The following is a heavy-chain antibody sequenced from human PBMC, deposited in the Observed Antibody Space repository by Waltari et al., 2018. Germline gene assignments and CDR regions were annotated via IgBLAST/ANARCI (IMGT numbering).Heavy chain of an antibody. CDR2: IKQDGSEK. CDR3: ARAGCSSTSCYSPGEDY. D-gene: IGHD2-2*01. J-gene: IGHJ4*02. V-gene: IGHV3-7*01. Sequence: EVQLVESGGGLVQPGGSLRLSCAASGFTFSSYWMSWVRQAPGKGLEWVANIKQDGSEKYYVDSVKGRFTISRDNAKNSLYLQMNSLRAEDTAVYYCARAGCSSTSCYSPGEDYWGQGTLVTVSS. CDR1: GFTFSSYW.